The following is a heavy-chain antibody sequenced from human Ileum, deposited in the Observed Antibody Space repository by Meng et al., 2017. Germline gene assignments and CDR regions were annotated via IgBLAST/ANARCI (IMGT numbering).Heavy chain of an antibody. CDR1: GASISSGHW. CDR3: ARHIAVSGTRGFDS. Sequence: VRVQASGPGLGQPSETLSRTCAVSGASISSGHWWSWVRQPPGKGLEWIGEMYPSGTTNYNPSLKSRVTISMDTSKNQLSLKLSSVTAADTAVYYCARHIAVSGTRGFDSWGQGTLVTVSS. CDR2: MYPSGTT. D-gene: IGHD6-19*01. J-gene: IGHJ4*02. V-gene: IGHV4-4*02.